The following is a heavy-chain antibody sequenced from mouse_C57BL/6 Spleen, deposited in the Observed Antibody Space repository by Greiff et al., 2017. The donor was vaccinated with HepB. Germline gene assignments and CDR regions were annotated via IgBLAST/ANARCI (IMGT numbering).Heavy chain of an antibody. CDR1: GYTFTSYW. Sequence: QVHVKQSGAELAKPGASVKLSCKASGYTFTSYWMHWVKQRPGQGLEWIGYINPSSGYTKYNQKFKDKATLSADKSSSTAYMQLSSLTYEDSAVYYCAGRGYDEDWFAYGGQGTLVTVSA. CDR2: INPSSGYT. CDR3: AGRGYDEDWFAY. J-gene: IGHJ3*01. D-gene: IGHD2-2*01. V-gene: IGHV1-7*01.